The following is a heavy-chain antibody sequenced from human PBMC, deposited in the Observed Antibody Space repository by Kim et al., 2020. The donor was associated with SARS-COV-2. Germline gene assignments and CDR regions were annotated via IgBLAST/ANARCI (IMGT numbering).Heavy chain of an antibody. Sequence: GGSLRLSCAASGFSFSAYAMHWVRQASGKGLEWVGRIRSKANSYATTDAASVKGRFTISRDDSKIAPYLQMNSLKTKDTSVYYCTRFPGTTLAFWDAYD. J-gene: IGHJ3*02. V-gene: IGHV3-73*01. D-gene: IGHD1-1*01. CDR3: TRFPGTTLAFWDAYD. CDR2: IRSKANSYAT. CDR1: GFSFSAYA.